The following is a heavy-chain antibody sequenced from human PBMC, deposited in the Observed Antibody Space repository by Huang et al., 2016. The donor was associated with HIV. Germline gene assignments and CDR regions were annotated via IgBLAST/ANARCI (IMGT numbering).Heavy chain of an antibody. J-gene: IGHJ4*02. V-gene: IGHV1-8*01. Sequence: QVQLVQSGPEVKKPGASVKVSCQTSGYIFSNYDINWVRQAPGQGRQWMGGLNPNSGKTAYGQKFQGRVTLTRSTSTGAAYMVLNSRTSQDTAVYYCARLTSGWYQDYWGQGTLVTVSS. CDR1: GYIFSNYD. CDR3: ARLTSGWYQDY. CDR2: LNPNSGKT. D-gene: IGHD6-19*01.